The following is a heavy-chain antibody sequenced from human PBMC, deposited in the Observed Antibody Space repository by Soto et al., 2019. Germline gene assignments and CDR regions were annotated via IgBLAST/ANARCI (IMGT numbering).Heavy chain of an antibody. V-gene: IGHV1-8*01. CDR2: MNPNSGNT. D-gene: IGHD3-3*01. CDR1: GYTFTSYD. CDR3: ARGPPNVLRFLEWLPLDYMDV. Sequence: ASVKVSCKASGYTFTSYDINWVRQATGQGLEWMGWMNPNSGNTGYAQKFQGRVTMTRNTSISTAYMELSSLRSEDTAVYYCARGPPNVLRFLEWLPLDYMDVWGKGTTVTVSS. J-gene: IGHJ6*03.